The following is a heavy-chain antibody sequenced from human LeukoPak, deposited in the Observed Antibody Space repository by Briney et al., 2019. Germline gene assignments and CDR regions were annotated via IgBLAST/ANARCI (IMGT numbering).Heavy chain of an antibody. CDR1: GFTFGDYV. V-gene: IGHV3-23*01. CDR3: AKGEKTRPFGGVIDY. J-gene: IGHJ4*02. CDR2: ISTSGDST. Sequence: GVSLRLSCAASGFTFGDYVMNWVRQAPGKGLEWVSSISTSGDSTYYADSVKGRFTISRDYSRNTLYLQMSGLRADDTAVYYCAKGEKTRPFGGVIDYWGQGTLVTVSS. D-gene: IGHD3-16*02.